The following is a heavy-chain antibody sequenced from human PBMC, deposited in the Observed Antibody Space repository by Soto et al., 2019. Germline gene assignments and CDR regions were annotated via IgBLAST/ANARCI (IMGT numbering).Heavy chain of an antibody. CDR1: GYTFTSYG. CDR2: ISAYNGNT. J-gene: IGHJ4*02. V-gene: IGHV1-18*01. D-gene: IGHD5-18*01. CDR3: ARGPPWIQLWLQWDYFDY. Sequence: GASVKVSCKPSGYTFTSYGISWVRQAPGQELEWTGWISAYNGNTNYAQTLQGRVTLTTDTSTSTAYMELRSLRSDDTAVYYCARGPPWIQLWLQWDYFDYWGQGTLVTVSS.